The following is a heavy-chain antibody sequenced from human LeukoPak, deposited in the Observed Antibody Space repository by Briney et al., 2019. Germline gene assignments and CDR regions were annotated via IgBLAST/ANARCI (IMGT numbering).Heavy chain of an antibody. CDR2: ISVYNGNT. V-gene: IGHV1-18*01. CDR1: GYTFTNYG. J-gene: IGHJ4*02. Sequence: ASVKVSCKASGYTFTNYGISWVRQAPGQGLEWMGWISVYNGNTNYAQKLQGRVTMTTGTSTSTAYMELRSLRSDDTAVYYCARDGYYDYVWGSYREFDYWGQGTLVTVSS. CDR3: ARDGYYDYVWGSYREFDY. D-gene: IGHD3-16*02.